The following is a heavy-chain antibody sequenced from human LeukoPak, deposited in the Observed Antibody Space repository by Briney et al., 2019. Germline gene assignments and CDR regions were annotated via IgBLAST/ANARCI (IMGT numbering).Heavy chain of an antibody. J-gene: IGHJ5*02. CDR1: GFTFDDYG. V-gene: IGHV3-20*04. Sequence: PGGSLRLSCAASGFTFDDYGMSWVRQAPGKGLEWVSGINWNGGSTGYADSVKGRFTISRDNSKNTLYLQMDSLRAEDTAVYYCAKERLYSSPWGQGTLVTVSS. CDR2: INWNGGST. D-gene: IGHD3-22*01. CDR3: AKERLYSSP.